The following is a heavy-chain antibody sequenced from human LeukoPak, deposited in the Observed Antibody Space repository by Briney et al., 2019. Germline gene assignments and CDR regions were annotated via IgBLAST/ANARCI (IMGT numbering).Heavy chain of an antibody. CDR1: GGSISSGSYY. J-gene: IGHJ4*02. V-gene: IGHV4-61*02. D-gene: IGHD6-19*01. Sequence: SQTLSLTCTVSGGSISSGSYYWSWIRQPAGKGLEWIGRIYTSGSTNYNPSLKSRVTISVDTSKNQFSLKLSSVTAADTAVYYRARGYQAVAGTYWGQGTLVTVSS. CDR3: ARGYQAVAGTY. CDR2: IYTSGST.